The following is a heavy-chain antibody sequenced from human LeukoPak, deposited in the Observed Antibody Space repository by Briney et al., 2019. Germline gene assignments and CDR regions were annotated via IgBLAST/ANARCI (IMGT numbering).Heavy chain of an antibody. D-gene: IGHD3-10*01. J-gene: IGHJ6*03. CDR2: IYTSGST. CDR1: GGSISSYY. Sequence: SETLSLTCTVSGGSISSYYWSWIRQPAGKGLEWIGRIYTSGSTNYNPSLKSRVTMSVDTSKNQFSLKLSSVTAADTAVYYCARNWYYGSGSLYYYYYYMDVWGKGTTVTVSS. CDR3: ARNWYYGSGSLYYYYYYMDV. V-gene: IGHV4-4*07.